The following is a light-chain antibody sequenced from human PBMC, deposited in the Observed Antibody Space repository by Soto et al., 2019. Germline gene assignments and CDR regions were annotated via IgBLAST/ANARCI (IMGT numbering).Light chain of an antibody. CDR3: QEYDHCPVT. CDR2: AAS. CDR1: QSVRNN. J-gene: IGKJ4*01. Sequence: EKVMTQSPATLSVSPGERVTLSCRASQSVRNNLAWYQQKHGQAPRLLIYAASTRATGIPARFSGSGSGTEFTLTISSLQSEDFVVYYCQEYDHCPVTFGGGTKVEIK. V-gene: IGKV3-15*01.